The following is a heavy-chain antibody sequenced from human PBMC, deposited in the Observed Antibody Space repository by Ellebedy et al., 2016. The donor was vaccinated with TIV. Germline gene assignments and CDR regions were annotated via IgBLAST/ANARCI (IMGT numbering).Heavy chain of an antibody. D-gene: IGHD4-23*01. CDR1: GFTFSSYW. CDR2: IKQDGSEK. CDR3: AREHTVTTVDYYHYGMDV. V-gene: IGHV3-7*01. Sequence: GESLKISXAASGFTFSSYWMSWVRQAPGKGLEWVANIKQDGSEKYYVDSVKGRFTIYRDNAKNSLYLQMNSLRGEDTAVYHCAREHTVTTVDYYHYGMDVWGQGTTVTVSS. J-gene: IGHJ6*02.